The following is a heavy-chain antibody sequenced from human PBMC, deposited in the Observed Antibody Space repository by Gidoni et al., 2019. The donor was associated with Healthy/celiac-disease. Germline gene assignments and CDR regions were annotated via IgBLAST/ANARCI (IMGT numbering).Heavy chain of an antibody. Sequence: EVQLGESGGGFFQPGVPLRRSCSASGFTFSSYWMSWVRQAPGRGVEWVANIRQDGSEKYYVDAMKGRVTIYRDNAKNSLYLQMNSLGAEDTAVYYCARDRVPPGSFDIWGQGTMVTVSS. D-gene: IGHD3-10*01. CDR3: ARDRVPPGSFDI. CDR1: GFTFSSYW. CDR2: IRQDGSEK. J-gene: IGHJ3*02. V-gene: IGHV3-7*01.